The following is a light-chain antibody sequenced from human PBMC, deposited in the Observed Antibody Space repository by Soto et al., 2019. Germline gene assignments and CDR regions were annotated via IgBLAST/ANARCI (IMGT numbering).Light chain of an antibody. CDR3: SSYTSSSTYV. V-gene: IGLV2-14*01. CDR2: DVS. J-gene: IGLJ1*01. CDR1: SSDIGNYNY. Sequence: QSALTQPASVSGSPGQSITISCTGTSSDIGNYNYVSWYQQDPGKAPKLMIYDVSNRPSGVSNRFSGSKSGITASPTISGLQAEDEADYYCSSYTSSSTYVFGTGTKVTVL.